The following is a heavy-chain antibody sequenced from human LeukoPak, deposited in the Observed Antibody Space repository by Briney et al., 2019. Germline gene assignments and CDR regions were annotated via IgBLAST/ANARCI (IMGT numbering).Heavy chain of an antibody. D-gene: IGHD6-19*01. CDR3: AKGPSYSSGWSAEYFQH. V-gene: IGHV3-23*01. Sequence: GGSLRLSCAASGFTFSSYAMSWVRQAPGKGLEWVSAISGSGGSTYYADSVKGRFTISRDNSKNTLYLQMNSLRPEDTAVYYCAKGPSYSSGWSAEYFQHWGQGTLVTVSS. CDR1: GFTFSSYA. CDR2: ISGSGGST. J-gene: IGHJ1*01.